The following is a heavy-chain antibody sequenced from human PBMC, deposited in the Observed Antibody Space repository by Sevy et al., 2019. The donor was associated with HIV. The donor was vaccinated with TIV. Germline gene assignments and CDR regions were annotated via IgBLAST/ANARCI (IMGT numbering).Heavy chain of an antibody. CDR1: GFTFSSYA. CDR3: TKGGATVTTFRYGMDV. J-gene: IGHJ6*02. V-gene: IGHV3-23*01. CDR2: IGGSGGST. Sequence: GGSLRLSCAASGFTFSSYAMSWVRQAPGKGLEWVSGIGGSGGSTYYADSVKGRFTISRDNSKNTLYLQMNSLRAEDTAVYYCTKGGATVTTFRYGMDVWGQGTTVTVSS. D-gene: IGHD4-4*01.